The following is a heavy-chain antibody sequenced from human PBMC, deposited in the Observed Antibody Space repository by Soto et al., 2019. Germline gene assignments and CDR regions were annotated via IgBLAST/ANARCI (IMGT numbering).Heavy chain of an antibody. CDR1: GFTFSDYY. D-gene: IGHD5-12*01. V-gene: IGHV3-11*01. Sequence: GGSLRLSCAASGFTFSDYYMNWIRQAPGKGLEWVSYISSSGSTIYYADSVKGRFTISRDNAKNSLYLQTNSLRAEDTAVYYCARDFGDIVATDWSYFDYWGQGTLVTVSS. CDR2: ISSSGSTI. J-gene: IGHJ4*02. CDR3: ARDFGDIVATDWSYFDY.